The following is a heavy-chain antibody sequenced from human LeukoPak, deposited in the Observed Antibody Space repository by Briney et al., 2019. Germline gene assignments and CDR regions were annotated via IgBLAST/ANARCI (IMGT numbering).Heavy chain of an antibody. J-gene: IGHJ4*02. CDR1: GFTFSSYG. CDR2: ISYDGSNK. Sequence: GGSLRLSCAASGFTFSSYGMHWVRQAPGKGLEWVAVISYDGSNKYYADSVKGRFTISRDNSKNTLYLQMNSLRAEDTAVYYCARFHRGWYFDYWGQGTLVTVSS. V-gene: IGHV3-30*03. CDR3: ARFHRGWYFDY. D-gene: IGHD2-15*01.